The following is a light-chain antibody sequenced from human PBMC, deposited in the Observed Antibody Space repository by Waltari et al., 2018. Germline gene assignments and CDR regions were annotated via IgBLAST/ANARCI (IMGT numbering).Light chain of an antibody. CDR3: QTWGTGTVV. J-gene: IGLJ2*01. CDR2: VNSDGTH. V-gene: IGLV4-69*01. Sequence: QLVLTQSPSASASLGASVKLTCTLSSGHSTYTIAWHQQQPGKGPRYLVRVNSDGTHSKGDGIPDRFSGSTSGGERHLTISSLQSEDEADYYCQTWGTGTVVFGGGTKLTVL. CDR1: SGHSTYT.